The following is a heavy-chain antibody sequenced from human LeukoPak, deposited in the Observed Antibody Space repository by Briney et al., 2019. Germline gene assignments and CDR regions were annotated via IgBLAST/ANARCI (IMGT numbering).Heavy chain of an antibody. Sequence: GESLKISCKGSGYSFTSYWIGWVRQMPGKGLEWMGITYPGDSDTRYSPSFQGQVIISVDKSISTAYLQWSSLKASDTAMYYCARHDTAFSPTALDIWGLGTMVTVSS. V-gene: IGHV5-51*01. J-gene: IGHJ3*02. D-gene: IGHD5-18*01. CDR1: GYSFTSYW. CDR2: TYPGDSDT. CDR3: ARHDTAFSPTALDI.